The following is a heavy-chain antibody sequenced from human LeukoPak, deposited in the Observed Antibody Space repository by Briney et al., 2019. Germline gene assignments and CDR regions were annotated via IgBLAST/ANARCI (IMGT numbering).Heavy chain of an antibody. CDR2: INPNSGGT. CDR3: ARGAMVRGVKLPVGY. J-gene: IGHJ4*02. D-gene: IGHD3-10*01. V-gene: IGHV1-2*02. Sequence: ASVKVSCTASGYTFTGYYMHWVRQAPGQGLEWMGWINPNSGGTNYAQKFQGRVTMTRDTSISTAYMELSRLRSDDTAVYYCARGAMVRGVKLPVGYWGQGTLVTVSS. CDR1: GYTFTGYY.